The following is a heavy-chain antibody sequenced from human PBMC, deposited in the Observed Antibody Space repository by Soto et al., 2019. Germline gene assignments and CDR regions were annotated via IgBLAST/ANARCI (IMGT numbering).Heavy chain of an antibody. D-gene: IGHD6-19*01. CDR3: ARDLRWSIAVAGSVGTPHYYYGMAV. V-gene: IGHV1-46*01. J-gene: IGHJ6*02. CDR2: INPSGGST. Sequence: GASVKVSCKASGYTFTSYYMHCVRQAPGQGLEWMGIINPSGGSTSYAQKFQGRVTMTRDTSTSTVYMELSSLRSEDTAVYYCARDLRWSIAVAGSVGTPHYYYGMAVWGQGTTVTVSS. CDR1: GYTFTSYY.